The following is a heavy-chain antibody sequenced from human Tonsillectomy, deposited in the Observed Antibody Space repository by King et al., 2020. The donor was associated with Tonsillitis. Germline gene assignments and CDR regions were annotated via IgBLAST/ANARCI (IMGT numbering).Heavy chain of an antibody. CDR1: GFTFNNAW. CDR2: IKTKTDGGTT. J-gene: IGHJ4*02. Sequence: EVQLVESGGGLVKPGGSLRLSCAASGFTFNNAWMSWVRQAPGKGLEWVGRIKTKTDGGTTDFAAPVKGRFTISRDESKNTLYLQMNSLKTEDTAVYYCATDFGVTRNWGQGTLGTVSS. CDR3: ATDFGVTRN. D-gene: IGHD3-3*01. V-gene: IGHV3-15*01.